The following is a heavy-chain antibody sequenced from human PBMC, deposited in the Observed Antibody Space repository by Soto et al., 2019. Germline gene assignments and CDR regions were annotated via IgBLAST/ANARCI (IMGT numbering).Heavy chain of an antibody. Sequence: SETLSLTCAVSGGSISSSNWWSWVRQPPGKGLEWIGEIYHSGSTNYNPSLKSRVTISVDKSKNQFSLKLSSVTAADTAVYYCARHAGGDIVVVPAAIEDAFDIWSQGTMVTVSS. CDR3: ARHAGGDIVVVPAAIEDAFDI. CDR1: GGSISSSNW. CDR2: IYHSGST. D-gene: IGHD2-2*02. V-gene: IGHV4-4*02. J-gene: IGHJ3*02.